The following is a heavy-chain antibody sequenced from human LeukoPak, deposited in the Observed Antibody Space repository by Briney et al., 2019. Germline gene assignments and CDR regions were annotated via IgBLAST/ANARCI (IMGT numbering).Heavy chain of an antibody. V-gene: IGHV3-48*03. J-gene: IGHJ3*02. D-gene: IGHD2-2*01. CDR2: IATSGSAI. CDR1: GFTFSSYE. Sequence: GVLRLSCAASGFTFSSYEMSWVRQAPGKGLEWVSYIATSGSAIYYADSVKGRFTISRDNAKNSLYLQMNSLRAEDMAVYYCVRGGYCSSTICYWYNAFDMWGRGTMVTVSS. CDR3: VRGGYCSSTICYWYNAFDM.